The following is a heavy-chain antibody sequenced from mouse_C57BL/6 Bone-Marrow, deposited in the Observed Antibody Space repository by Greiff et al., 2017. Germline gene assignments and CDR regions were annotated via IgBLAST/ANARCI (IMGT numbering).Heavy chain of an antibody. V-gene: IGHV14-2*01. CDR1: GFNIKDYY. Sequence: VQLQQSGAELVKPGASVKLSCTASGFNIKDYYMHWVKQRTEQGLEWIGRIDPEDGETKYSPKFQGKATITADTSSNTAYLQLSSLTSEDTAVYYCASITTVVDWYFDDWGKGTTVTVSS. D-gene: IGHD1-1*01. J-gene: IGHJ1*03. CDR2: IDPEDGET. CDR3: ASITTVVDWYFDD.